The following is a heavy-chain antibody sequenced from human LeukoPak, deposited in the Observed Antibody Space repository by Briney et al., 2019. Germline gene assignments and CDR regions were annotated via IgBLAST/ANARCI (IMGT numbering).Heavy chain of an antibody. V-gene: IGHV4-39*07. J-gene: IGHJ5*02. CDR1: GGSISSSSYY. CDR2: IYYSGST. D-gene: IGHD6-13*01. CDR3: ARGYSSSWGPWFDP. Sequence: PSETLSLTCTVSGGSISSSSYYWGWIRQPPGKGLEWIGSIYYSGSTYYNPSLKSRVTISVDTSKNQFSLKLSSVTAADTAVYYCARGYSSSWGPWFDPWGQGTLVTVSS.